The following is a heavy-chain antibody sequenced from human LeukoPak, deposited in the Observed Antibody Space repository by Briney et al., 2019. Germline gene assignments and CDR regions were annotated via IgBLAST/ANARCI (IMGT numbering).Heavy chain of an antibody. D-gene: IGHD5-12*01. CDR3: ARAVDYYYGMDV. CDR1: GFTFSSYA. V-gene: IGHV3-21*01. CDR2: ISSSSSYI. J-gene: IGHJ6*02. Sequence: PGGSLRLSCAASGFTFSSYAMSWVRQAPGKGLEWVSSISSSSSYIYYADSVKGRFTISRDNAKNSLYLQMNSLRAEDTAVYYCARAVDYYYGMDVWGQGTTVTVSS.